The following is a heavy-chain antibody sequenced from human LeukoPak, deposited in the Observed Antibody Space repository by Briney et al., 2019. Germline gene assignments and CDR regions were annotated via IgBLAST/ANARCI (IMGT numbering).Heavy chain of an antibody. Sequence: SETLSLTCTVSGGSISGYYWGWIRQPPGKGLEWIGYIYYRGSSTHNPSLKSRVTISVDTPKNQFSLKLSSVTAADTAVYYCARDKQPGDYWGQGTLVTVSS. J-gene: IGHJ4*02. CDR2: IYYRGSS. V-gene: IGHV4-59*01. D-gene: IGHD5-18*01. CDR3: ARDKQPGDY. CDR1: GGSISGYY.